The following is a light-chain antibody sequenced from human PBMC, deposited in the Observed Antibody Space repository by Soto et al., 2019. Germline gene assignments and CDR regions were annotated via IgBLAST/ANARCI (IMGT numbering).Light chain of an antibody. Sequence: EXVLTQSPGTLSLSPGERATLSCRASQSVSSSYLAWYQQKPGQAPRLLIYGASSRATGIPDRFSGSGSGTDFTLTISRLEPEDFAVYYCKQYGSSRWTFGQGTKVDIK. CDR3: KQYGSSRWT. CDR1: QSVSSSY. CDR2: GAS. J-gene: IGKJ1*01. V-gene: IGKV3-20*01.